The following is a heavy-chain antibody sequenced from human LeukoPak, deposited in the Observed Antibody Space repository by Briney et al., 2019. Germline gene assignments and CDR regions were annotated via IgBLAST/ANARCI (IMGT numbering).Heavy chain of an antibody. J-gene: IGHJ4*02. V-gene: IGHV1-24*01. CDR2: FDPEDGKT. D-gene: IGHD5-18*01. CDR3: ARDWGIQQWPPPYFDY. CDR1: GYTLTELS. Sequence: GASVKVSCKVSGYTLTELSMHWVRQAPGKGLEWMGGFDPEDGKTIYAQKFQGRVTMTRDTSTSTVYMELTSLRSEDTAMYYCARDWGIQQWPPPYFDYWGQGTLVTVSS.